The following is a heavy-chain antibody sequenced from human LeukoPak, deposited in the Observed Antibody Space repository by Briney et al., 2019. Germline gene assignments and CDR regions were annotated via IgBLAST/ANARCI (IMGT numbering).Heavy chain of an antibody. J-gene: IGHJ3*02. CDR3: ARDVGRENAFDI. V-gene: IGHV3-30*02. CDR2: IRYDGSNK. CDR1: GFTFSSYG. Sequence: GGSLRLSCAASGFTFSSYGMHWVRQAPGKGLEWVAFIRYDGSNKYYADSVKGRFTISRDNAKNSLYLQMNSLRAEDTAVYYCARDVGRENAFDIWGKGTTVTVSS. D-gene: IGHD1-26*01.